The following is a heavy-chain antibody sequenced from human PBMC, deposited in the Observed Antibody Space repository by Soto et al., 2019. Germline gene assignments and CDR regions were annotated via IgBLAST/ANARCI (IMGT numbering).Heavy chain of an antibody. Sequence: SETLSLTCAVYGGSFSGYYWSWIRQPPGKGLEWIGEINHSGSTNYNPSLKSRVTISVDTSKNQFSLKLSSVTAADTAVYCCAREGRRLRYFDWTRAFDIWGQGTMVTVSS. CDR3: AREGRRLRYFDWTRAFDI. CDR1: GGSFSGYY. D-gene: IGHD3-9*01. J-gene: IGHJ3*02. CDR2: INHSGST. V-gene: IGHV4-34*01.